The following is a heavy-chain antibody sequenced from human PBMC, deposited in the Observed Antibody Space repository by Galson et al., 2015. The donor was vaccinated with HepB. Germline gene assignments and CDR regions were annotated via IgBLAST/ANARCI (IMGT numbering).Heavy chain of an antibody. Sequence: SVKVSCKASGGTFSSYAISWVRQAPGQGLEWMGRIIPILGIANYAQKFQGRVTITADKSTSTAYMELSSLRSEDTAVYYCARGVGRYFDWFPNYWGQGTLVTVSS. D-gene: IGHD3-9*01. CDR2: IIPILGIA. J-gene: IGHJ4*02. V-gene: IGHV1-69*04. CDR1: GGTFSSYA. CDR3: ARGVGRYFDWFPNY.